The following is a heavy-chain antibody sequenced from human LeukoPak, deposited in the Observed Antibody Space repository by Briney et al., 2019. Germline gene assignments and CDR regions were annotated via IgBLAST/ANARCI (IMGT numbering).Heavy chain of an antibody. CDR1: GGSISSGGYY. J-gene: IGHJ6*02. Sequence: NRSETLSLTCTVSGGSISSGGYYWSWIRQHPGKGLEWIGYIYYSGSTYYNPSLKSRVTISVDTSNNQFSLKLSSVTAADTAVYYCARESPHGGMDVWGQGTTVTVSS. CDR3: ARESPHGGMDV. V-gene: IGHV4-31*03. CDR2: IYYSGST.